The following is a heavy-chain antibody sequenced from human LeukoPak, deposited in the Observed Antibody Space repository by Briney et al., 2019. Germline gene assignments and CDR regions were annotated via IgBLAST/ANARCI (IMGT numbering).Heavy chain of an antibody. Sequence: SGPTLVNPTQTLTLTCTFSGFSLSTSGVAVGWIRQPPGKALEWLALNYWNDDKRYSPSLKSRLTITKDPSKYRVVLTMTNMDPVDTATYYCAHSLYDSSGYYYFDYWGQGTLVTVSS. CDR2: NYWNDDK. CDR3: AHSLYDSSGYYYFDY. V-gene: IGHV2-5*01. D-gene: IGHD3-22*01. CDR1: GFSLSTSGVA. J-gene: IGHJ4*02.